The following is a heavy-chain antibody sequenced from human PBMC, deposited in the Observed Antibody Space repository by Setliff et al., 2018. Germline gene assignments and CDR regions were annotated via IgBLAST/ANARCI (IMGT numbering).Heavy chain of an antibody. J-gene: IGHJ3*02. D-gene: IGHD1-26*01. CDR3: ARGGDSGSYFLANHDAFDI. CDR1: GGSISSSSYY. V-gene: IGHV4-39*07. CDR2: IHYSGST. Sequence: ETLSLTCTVSGGSISSSSYYWGWIRQPPGKGLEWIGSIHYSGSTYYNPSLKSRVTISIDTSKNQFSLKLSSVTAADTAVYYCARGGDSGSYFLANHDAFDIWGQGTMVTVSS.